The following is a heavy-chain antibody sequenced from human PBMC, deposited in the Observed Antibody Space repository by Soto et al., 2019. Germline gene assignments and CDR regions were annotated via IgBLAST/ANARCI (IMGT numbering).Heavy chain of an antibody. V-gene: IGHV1-18*01. J-gene: IGHJ3*02. Sequence: ASVKVSCKASGYTFTSYGISWVRQAPGQGLEWMGWISAYNGNTNYAQKLQGRVTMTTDTSTSAAYMELRSLRSDDTAVYYCARDLTTRGAFDIWGQGTMVTVSS. D-gene: IGHD4-17*01. CDR3: ARDLTTRGAFDI. CDR2: ISAYNGNT. CDR1: GYTFTSYG.